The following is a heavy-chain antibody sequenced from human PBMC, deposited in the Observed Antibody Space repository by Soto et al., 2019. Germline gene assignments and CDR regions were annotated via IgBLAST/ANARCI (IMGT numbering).Heavy chain of an antibody. V-gene: IGHV1-69*12. CDR3: ARVPYGAVRNYYGMDV. CDR1: GGTFSSYA. Sequence: QVQLVQSGAEVKKPGSSVMVSCKASGGTFSSYAISWVRQAPGQGLEWMGGIIPIFGTATYAQKFQGRVTITADESTSTAYMELSSLRSADTAGYYWARVPYGAVRNYYGMDVWGQGTTVTVSS. CDR2: IIPIFGTA. D-gene: IGHD4-17*01. J-gene: IGHJ6*02.